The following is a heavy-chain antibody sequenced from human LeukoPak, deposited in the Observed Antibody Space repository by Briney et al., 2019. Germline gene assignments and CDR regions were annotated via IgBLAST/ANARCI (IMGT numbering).Heavy chain of an antibody. CDR2: ISSNGGST. D-gene: IGHD5-18*01. Sequence: PGGSLRLSCSASGFTFSSYAMHWIRQAPGKGLEYVSAISSNGGSTYYADSVKGRFTISRDNYKNTLNLQMSSLRAEDTAVYYCVVSYLYAFDIWGQGTMVTVPS. CDR1: GFTFSSYA. V-gene: IGHV3-64D*09. J-gene: IGHJ3*02. CDR3: VVSYLYAFDI.